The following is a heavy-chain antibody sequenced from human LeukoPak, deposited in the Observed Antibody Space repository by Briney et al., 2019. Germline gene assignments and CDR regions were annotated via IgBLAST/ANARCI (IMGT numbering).Heavy chain of an antibody. CDR1: GYTFTGYY. J-gene: IGHJ4*02. D-gene: IGHD3-10*01. Sequence: GASVKVSCKASGYTFTGYYMHWVRQASGQGLEWMGWINPNSGGTNYAQKFQGRVTMTRDTSISTAYMEVSRLTFDDTAVYYCARGRDRGVIDFDYWGQGTLVTVSS. V-gene: IGHV1-2*02. CDR3: ARGRDRGVIDFDY. CDR2: INPNSGGT.